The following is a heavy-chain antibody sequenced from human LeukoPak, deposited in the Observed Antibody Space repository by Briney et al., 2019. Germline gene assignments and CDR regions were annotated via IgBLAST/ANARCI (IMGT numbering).Heavy chain of an antibody. J-gene: IGHJ6*03. V-gene: IGHV5-51*01. CDR1: GYRFTYDW. CDR3: ATSTFGGGYYYYYMDV. D-gene: IGHD3-16*01. Sequence: GESLKISCRVSGYRFTYDWIGWVRQMPGKGLEWVGIIYPDGSDTRYSPSFEGQVTISADKSINTAFLQWSSLKASDTAMYYCATSTFGGGYYYYYMDVWGMGTSVIVSS. CDR2: IYPDGSDT.